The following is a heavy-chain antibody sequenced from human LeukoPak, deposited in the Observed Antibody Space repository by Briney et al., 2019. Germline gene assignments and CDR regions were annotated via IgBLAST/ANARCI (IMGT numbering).Heavy chain of an antibody. J-gene: IGHJ4*02. Sequence: ASVKVSCKTSGYTFSGYYMHWVRQAPGQGLEWMGIINPSGGSTSYAQKFQGRVTMTRDTSTSTVYMELSSLRSEDTAVYYCARVYYDFWSGYFTTNTGFDYWGQGTLVTVSS. CDR1: GYTFSGYY. V-gene: IGHV1-46*03. CDR2: INPSGGST. D-gene: IGHD3-3*01. CDR3: ARVYYDFWSGYFTTNTGFDY.